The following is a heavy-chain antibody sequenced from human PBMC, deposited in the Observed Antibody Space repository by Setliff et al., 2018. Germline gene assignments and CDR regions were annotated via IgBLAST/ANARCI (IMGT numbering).Heavy chain of an antibody. Sequence: LSCAASGFTVSSNFMAWVRQAPGKGLEWVSVIYTGGTRHFADSVKGRFTISRDDSKNSIYLQMTNVRPEDTAVYYCARGPIGTFWGQGTLVTVSS. J-gene: IGHJ4*02. V-gene: IGHV3-66*02. D-gene: IGHD1-26*01. CDR1: GFTVSSNF. CDR3: ARGPIGTF. CDR2: IYTGGTR.